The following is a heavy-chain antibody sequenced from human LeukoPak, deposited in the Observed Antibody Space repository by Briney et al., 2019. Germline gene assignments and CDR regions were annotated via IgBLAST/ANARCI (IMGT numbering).Heavy chain of an antibody. D-gene: IGHD3-3*01. J-gene: IGHJ4*02. Sequence: PSETLSLTCTVSGGSISSYYWSWIRQPPGKGLEWIGYIYYSGSTNYNPSLKSRVTISVDTSKNQFSLKLSSVTAADTAVYYCAGGRFLEWKKQSRYFDYWGQGTLVTVSS. V-gene: IGHV4-59*12. CDR2: IYYSGST. CDR3: AGGRFLEWKKQSRYFDY. CDR1: GGSISSYY.